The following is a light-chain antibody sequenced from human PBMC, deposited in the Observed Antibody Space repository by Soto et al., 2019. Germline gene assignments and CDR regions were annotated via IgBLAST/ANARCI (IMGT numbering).Light chain of an antibody. CDR3: QQYSSLWT. Sequence: EIVLTQSADTLSVSGVERAALSCRTSQSVSNNYLAWYQQKPGQAPRLLIYGASSRATGIPDRFSGSGSGTDFTLSISRLETEDFAVYYCQQYSSLWTFGQGTKVDI. J-gene: IGKJ1*01. CDR2: GAS. CDR1: QSVSNNY. V-gene: IGKV3-20*01.